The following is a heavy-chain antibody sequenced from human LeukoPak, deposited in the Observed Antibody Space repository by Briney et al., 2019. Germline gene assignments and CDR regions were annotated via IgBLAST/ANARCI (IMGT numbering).Heavy chain of an antibody. V-gene: IGHV3-30-3*01. J-gene: IGHJ4*02. CDR2: ISYDGSNK. Sequence: GGSLRLSCAASGFTFSSYAMHWVRQAPGKGLEWVAVISYDGSNKYYADSVKGRFTISRDNSKNTLYLQMNSLRAEDTAVYYCGIFDHWGQGTLVTVSS. CDR1: GFTFSSYA. CDR3: GIFDH.